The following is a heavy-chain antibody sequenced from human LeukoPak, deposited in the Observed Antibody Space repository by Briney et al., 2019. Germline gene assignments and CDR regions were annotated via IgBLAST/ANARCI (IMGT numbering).Heavy chain of an antibody. CDR3: MLGSGSYDSSDFDY. CDR2: IKSKTNGGTT. Sequence: PGGSLRLSCAASGFTFSSYAMHWGRQAPGKGLEWVGRIKSKTNGGTTEYAAPVKGRFTILRDDSKNTLYLQMNSLKTEDTAVYYCMLGSGSYDSSDFDYWGQGTLVTVSS. V-gene: IGHV3-15*07. J-gene: IGHJ4*02. CDR1: GFTFSSYA. D-gene: IGHD3-22*01.